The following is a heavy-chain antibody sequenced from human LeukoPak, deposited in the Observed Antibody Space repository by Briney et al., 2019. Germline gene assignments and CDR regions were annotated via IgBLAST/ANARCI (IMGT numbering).Heavy chain of an antibody. D-gene: IGHD2-8*01. CDR1: GGSISTYY. CDR2: IHHSGRT. Sequence: PSETLSLTCTVSGGSISTYYWSWIRQPPGKGLEWIGEIHHSGRTNYNPSLKSRVTISVNTSERQFSLKLNSVTAADTAVYYCARGIVLTVYASFDYWGQGTLVTISS. CDR3: ARGIVLTVYASFDY. J-gene: IGHJ4*02. V-gene: IGHV4-34*01.